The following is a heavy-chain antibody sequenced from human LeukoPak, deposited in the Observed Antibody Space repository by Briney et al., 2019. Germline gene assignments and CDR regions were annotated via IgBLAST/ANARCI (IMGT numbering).Heavy chain of an antibody. CDR3: VYYYDSSGYRYFDY. D-gene: IGHD3-22*01. CDR2: IYYSGST. CDR1: GGSISSSSYY. J-gene: IGHJ4*02. Sequence: SETLSLTCTVSGGSISSSSYYWGWIRQPPGKGLEWIGSIYYSGSTYYNPSLKSRVTISVDTSKNQFSLKLSSVTAADTAVYYCVYYYDSSGYRYFDYWGQGTLVTVSS. V-gene: IGHV4-39*01.